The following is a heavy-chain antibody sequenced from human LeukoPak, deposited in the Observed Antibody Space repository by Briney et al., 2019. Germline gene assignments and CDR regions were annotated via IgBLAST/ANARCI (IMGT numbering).Heavy chain of an antibody. V-gene: IGHV4-59*11. CDR2: VFYPGST. Sequence: SETLSLTCTVSGGRIDRHYWSWIRQPPGKGLEWIGYVFYPGSTNYNPSLKSRVTMSLDTSRDQFSLRLTSVTAADTAIYYCASRPAGSTWYGVFDYWSQGTLVTVSS. D-gene: IGHD6-13*01. CDR3: ASRPAGSTWYGVFDY. J-gene: IGHJ4*02. CDR1: GGRIDRHY.